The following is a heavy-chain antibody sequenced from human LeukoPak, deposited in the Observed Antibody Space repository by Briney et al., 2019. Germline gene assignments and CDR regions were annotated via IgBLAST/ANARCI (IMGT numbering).Heavy chain of an antibody. V-gene: IGHV4-39*01. J-gene: IGHJ5*02. CDR1: GGSIISSSCN. CDR2: IYYSGTT. D-gene: IGHD2-8*02. Sequence: SETLSLTCTVSGGSIISSSCNWGWIRQPPGKGLEWIGTIYYSGTTYYNPSLQSRVTISVDTSKNEFSLKVNSVTAADTAVYYCARLPTGFPNWFDPWGQGTRVTVSS. CDR3: ARLPTGFPNWFDP.